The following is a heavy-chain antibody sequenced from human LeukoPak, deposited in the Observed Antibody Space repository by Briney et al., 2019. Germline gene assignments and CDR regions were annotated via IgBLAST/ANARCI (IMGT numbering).Heavy chain of an antibody. Sequence: PSETLSLTCTVSGGSISSSSYYWGWIRQPPGKGLEWIGSIYYSGSTYYNPSLKSRVTISVDTSKNQFSLKLSSVTAADTAVYYCARTTWDYDFWSGARYYFDYWGQGTLVTVSS. V-gene: IGHV4-39*01. D-gene: IGHD3-3*01. CDR2: IYYSGST. CDR1: GGSISSSSYY. CDR3: ARTTWDYDFWSGARYYFDY. J-gene: IGHJ4*02.